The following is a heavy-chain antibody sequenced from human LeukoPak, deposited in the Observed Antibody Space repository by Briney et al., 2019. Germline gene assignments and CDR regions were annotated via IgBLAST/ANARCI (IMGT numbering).Heavy chain of an antibody. CDR2: ISGSGAST. D-gene: IGHD1-7*01. V-gene: IGHV3-23*01. Sequence: PGGSLRLSCTASGFTFSIYAMSWVRQAPGKGLEWVSAISGSGASTYYADSVKGRFTISRDNSKNTLYLQMNSLRAEDTAVYYCAKDPGNYVWFDPWGQGTLVTVSS. J-gene: IGHJ5*02. CDR3: AKDPGNYVWFDP. CDR1: GFTFSIYA.